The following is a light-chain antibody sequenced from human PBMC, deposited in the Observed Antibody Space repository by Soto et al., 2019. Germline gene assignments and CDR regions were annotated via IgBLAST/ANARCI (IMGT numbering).Light chain of an antibody. Sequence: EIVLTPSPGTLSLSPGERATLFGRASQSVSSSLAWYQQKPGQAPRLLIYGASNRATGIPDRFSGSGSGTDFTLTISRLEPEDFAVYYCQQYGSSGTFGQGTKGDNK. J-gene: IGKJ1*01. CDR1: QSVSSS. CDR3: QQYGSSGT. CDR2: GAS. V-gene: IGKV3-20*01.